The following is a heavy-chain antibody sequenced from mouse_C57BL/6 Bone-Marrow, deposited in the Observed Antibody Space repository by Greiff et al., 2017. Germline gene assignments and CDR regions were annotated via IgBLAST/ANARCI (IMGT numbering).Heavy chain of an antibody. CDR2: INPNNGGT. CDR1: GYTFTDYY. V-gene: IGHV1-26*01. CDR3: AGIYYGNYWFAY. D-gene: IGHD2-1*01. Sequence: VQLQQSGPELVKPGASVKISCKASGYTFTDYYMNWVKQSHGKSLEWIGDINPNNGGTSYNQKFKGKATLTVDKSSSTAYMELRSLTSEDSAVYYCAGIYYGNYWFAYWGQGTLVTVSA. J-gene: IGHJ3*01.